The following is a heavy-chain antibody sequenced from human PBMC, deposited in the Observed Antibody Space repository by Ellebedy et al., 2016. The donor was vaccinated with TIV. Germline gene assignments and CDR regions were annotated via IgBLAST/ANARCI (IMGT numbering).Heavy chain of an antibody. CDR3: AGTRRGYSGYDF. Sequence: SVKVSXXASGFTFTSSAVQWVRQARGQHLEWIGWIVVGSGNTNYTQKFQERVTITRDMSTSTAYMELSSLRSEDTAVYYCAGTRRGYSGYDFWGQGTLVTVSS. J-gene: IGHJ4*02. CDR1: GFTFTSSA. V-gene: IGHV1-58*01. D-gene: IGHD5-12*01. CDR2: IVVGSGNT.